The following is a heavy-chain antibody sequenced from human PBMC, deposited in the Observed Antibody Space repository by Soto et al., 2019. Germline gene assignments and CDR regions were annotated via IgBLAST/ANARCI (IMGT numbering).Heavy chain of an antibody. CDR3: ARDPPLPAAMVD. Sequence: SETLSLTCAVYGGPLTGYYWSWVRQPPGKGLEWIGEIYHSGSTNYNPSLKSRVTISVDKSKNQFSLQLSSVTAADTALYYCARDPPLPAAMVDWGQGTLVTVSS. CDR1: GGPLTGYY. D-gene: IGHD2-2*01. V-gene: IGHV4-34*01. CDR2: IYHSGST. J-gene: IGHJ4*02.